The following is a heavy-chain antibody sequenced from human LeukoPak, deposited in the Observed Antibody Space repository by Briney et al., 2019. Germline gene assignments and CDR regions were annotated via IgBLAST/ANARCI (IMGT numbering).Heavy chain of an antibody. CDR3: ARGIAAAGPFDY. J-gene: IGHJ4*02. CDR2: INHSRST. CDR1: GGSFSGYY. Sequence: SETLSLTCAVYGGSFSGYYWSWIRQPPGKGLEWIGEINHSRSTNYNPSLKSRVTISVDTSKNQFSLKLSSVTAADTAVYYCARGIAAAGPFDYWGQGTLVTVSS. D-gene: IGHD6-13*01. V-gene: IGHV4-34*01.